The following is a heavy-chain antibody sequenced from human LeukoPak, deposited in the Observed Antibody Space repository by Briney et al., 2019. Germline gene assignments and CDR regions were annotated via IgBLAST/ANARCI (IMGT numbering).Heavy chain of an antibody. J-gene: IGHJ6*03. Sequence: SVKVSCKASGGTFSSYAISWVRQAPGQGREWMGGIIPIFGTANYAQKFQGRITITADESTSTAYMELSSLRSEDTAVYYCARVFWDYAYYYYMDVWGKGTTVTVSS. V-gene: IGHV1-69*13. D-gene: IGHD3-16*01. CDR3: ARVFWDYAYYYYMDV. CDR2: IIPIFGTA. CDR1: GGTFSSYA.